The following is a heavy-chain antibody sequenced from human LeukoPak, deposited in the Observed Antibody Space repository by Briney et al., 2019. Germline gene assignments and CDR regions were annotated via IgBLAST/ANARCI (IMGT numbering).Heavy chain of an antibody. J-gene: IGHJ4*02. CDR3: TPAPSGSYLFAY. CDR1: GFTVGDYA. V-gene: IGHV3-49*03. Sequence: GRSLRLSCTASGFTVGDYAMSWFRQAPGKGLEWVGFIRSKAYSGTTEYAASVKGRFTISRDDSKSIAYLQMNSLKTEDTAVFYCTPAPSGSYLFAYWGQGTLVTVSS. D-gene: IGHD1-26*01. CDR2: IRSKAYSGTT.